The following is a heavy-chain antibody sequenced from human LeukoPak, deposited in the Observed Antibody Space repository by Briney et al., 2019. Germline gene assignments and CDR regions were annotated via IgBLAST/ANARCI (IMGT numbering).Heavy chain of an antibody. CDR3: AKDYVGAYDV. V-gene: IGHV3-43*02. Sequence: PGGSLRLSCAASGFTFHASSMRWVRQAPGKGLQWVSLISGDGVTTYYADSVKGRLTISRDNAKNTLSLQMNSLRIEDTAVYYCAKDYVGAYDVWGQGTMVTVSS. CDR1: GFTFHASS. D-gene: IGHD1-26*01. J-gene: IGHJ3*01. CDR2: ISGDGVTT.